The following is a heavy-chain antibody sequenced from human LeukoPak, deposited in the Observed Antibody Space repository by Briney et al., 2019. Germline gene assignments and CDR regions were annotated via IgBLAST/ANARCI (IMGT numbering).Heavy chain of an antibody. Sequence: SETLSLPCTVSGDSLSIYYWSWIRQPPGKGREWIGYIYYSGSTNYNPSLKSRVAISVDTSKNQFSLKLSSVTAADTAVYYCARRISGWFDPWGQGTLVTVSS. CDR2: IYYSGST. V-gene: IGHV4-59*08. J-gene: IGHJ5*02. CDR3: ARRISGWFDP. D-gene: IGHD3-3*02. CDR1: GDSLSIYY.